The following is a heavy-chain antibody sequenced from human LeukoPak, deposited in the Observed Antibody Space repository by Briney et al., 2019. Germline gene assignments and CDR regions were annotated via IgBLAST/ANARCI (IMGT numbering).Heavy chain of an antibody. J-gene: IGHJ5*02. V-gene: IGHV4-30-2*01. CDR2: IFHTGST. Sequence: PSETLSLTCVVSGDSISSGTYSWSWIRQPPGKGLEWIGYIFHTGSTFYNPSLKSRVTISVDTSKNQFSLGLNSVTAADTAVYYCARELWFANAPGSWLDPWGQGTLVTVSS. CDR1: GDSISSGTYS. CDR3: ARELWFANAPGSWLDP. D-gene: IGHD3-10*01.